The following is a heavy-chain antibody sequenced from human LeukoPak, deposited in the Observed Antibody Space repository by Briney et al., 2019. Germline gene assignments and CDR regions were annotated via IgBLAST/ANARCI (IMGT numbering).Heavy chain of an antibody. V-gene: IGHV4-30-2*01. CDR2: ISHRGNT. J-gene: IGHJ4*02. D-gene: IGHD5-12*01. Sequence: SQTLSLTCAVSGGSIRSAGSSWSWIRQPPGKGLEWIGYISHRGNTHYSPSLKSRVTISVDRSKNQFSLSLTSVTAADTAVYYCVSSYGGYVLDYWGQGTLVIVSS. CDR1: GGSIRSAGSS. CDR3: VSSYGGYVLDY.